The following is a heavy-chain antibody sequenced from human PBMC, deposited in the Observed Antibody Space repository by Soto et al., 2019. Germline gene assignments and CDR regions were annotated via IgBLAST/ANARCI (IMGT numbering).Heavy chain of an antibody. CDR2: IIPIFGTA. J-gene: IGHJ6*02. Sequence: GASVKVSCKASGGTFSSYAISWVRQAPGQGLEWMGGIIPIFGTANYAQKFQGRVTITADESTSTAYMELSSLRSEGTAVYYCARVRDYYDSSGYYNYYYYGMDVWGQGTTVTVSS. D-gene: IGHD3-22*01. V-gene: IGHV1-69*13. CDR1: GGTFSSYA. CDR3: ARVRDYYDSSGYYNYYYYGMDV.